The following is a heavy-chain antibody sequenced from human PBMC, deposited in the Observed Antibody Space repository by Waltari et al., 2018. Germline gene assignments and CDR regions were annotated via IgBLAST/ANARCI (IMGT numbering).Heavy chain of an antibody. D-gene: IGHD6-13*01. Sequence: QVQLVQSGAEVKKPGASVKVSCKASGYTFTGYYMHWVRQAPGQGLEWMGWINPNSGGTNYAQKFQGRVTMTRDTSISTAYMELSRLRSDDTAVYYCARDRIRIAAAGTDVGWFDPWGQGTLVTVSS. CDR2: INPNSGGT. V-gene: IGHV1-2*02. CDR3: ARDRIRIAAAGTDVGWFDP. J-gene: IGHJ5*02. CDR1: GYTFTGYY.